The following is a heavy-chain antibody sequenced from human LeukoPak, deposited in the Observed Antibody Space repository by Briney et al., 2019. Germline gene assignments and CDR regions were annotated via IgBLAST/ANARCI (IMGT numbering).Heavy chain of an antibody. CDR2: ISYDGSNK. V-gene: IGHV3-30*18. Sequence: GGSLRLSCAPSGFSLSIYVMRWVRQAPGKGLEWVAVISYDGSNKYYAHSVKGRVTISRDNSKNTLYLQMNSLRAEDTAVYYCAKGGDYYDSSGYGNWLDPWGQGTLVSVS. CDR1: GFSLSIYV. D-gene: IGHD3-22*01. CDR3: AKGGDYYDSSGYGNWLDP. J-gene: IGHJ5*02.